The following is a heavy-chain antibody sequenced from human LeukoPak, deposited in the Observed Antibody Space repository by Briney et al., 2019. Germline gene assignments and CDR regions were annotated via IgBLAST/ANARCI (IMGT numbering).Heavy chain of an antibody. J-gene: IGHJ4*02. CDR2: FDPEDGET. CDR1: GYTLTELS. D-gene: IGHD3-10*01. CDR3: ATTRITMVRGVIYARNYYFDY. Sequence: VASVKVSCTVSGYTLTELSMHWVRQAPGKGLEWMGGFDPEDGETIYAQKFQGRVTMTEDTSTDTAYMELSSLRSEDTAVYYCATTRITMVRGVIYARNYYFDYWGQGTLVTVSS. V-gene: IGHV1-24*01.